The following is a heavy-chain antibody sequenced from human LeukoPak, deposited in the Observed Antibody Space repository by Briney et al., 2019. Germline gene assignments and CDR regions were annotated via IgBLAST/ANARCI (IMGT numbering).Heavy chain of an antibody. D-gene: IGHD3-10*01. V-gene: IGHV5-51*01. J-gene: IGHJ4*02. Sequence: GESLKISCKGSGYIFTNYWIGWVRQMPGQGLELRGIIFPDDSDTGYSPSFQGQVTISADKSITTAYLHWSSLKASDTAIYYCARLGVSGGNYFDYWGQGILVTVSS. CDR2: IFPDDSDT. CDR3: ARLGVSGGNYFDY. CDR1: GYIFTNYW.